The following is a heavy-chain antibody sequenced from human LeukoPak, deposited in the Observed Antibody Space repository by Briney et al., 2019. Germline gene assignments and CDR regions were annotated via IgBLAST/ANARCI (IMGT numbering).Heavy chain of an antibody. D-gene: IGHD6-6*01. CDR2: ISWNSGSI. CDR1: GFTFDDYA. Sequence: PGRSLRLSCAATGFTFDDYAMHWVRQAPGKGLEWVSGISWNSGSIGYADSVKGRFTISRDNAKNSLYLQMNSLRAEDTALYYCAKARYSSSLDYWGQGTLVTVSS. CDR3: AKARYSSSLDY. J-gene: IGHJ4*02. V-gene: IGHV3-9*01.